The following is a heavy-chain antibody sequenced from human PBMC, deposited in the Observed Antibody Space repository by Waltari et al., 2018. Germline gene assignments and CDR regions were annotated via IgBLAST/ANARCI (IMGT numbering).Heavy chain of an antibody. CDR3: ARAPGYKGYFDY. CDR2: VNHGGDT. J-gene: IGHJ4*02. CDR1: GGSFSGYY. D-gene: IGHD5-12*01. V-gene: IGHV4-34*01. Sequence: QVQLQGWGAGLLRPSETLSLTCAVSGGSFSGYYWSWIRQSPGKGLEWIGDVNHGGDTNYSPSLDRRATISVDMSKNQFSLKMRSVTAADTAIYYCARAPGYKGYFDYWGRGTLVTVSS.